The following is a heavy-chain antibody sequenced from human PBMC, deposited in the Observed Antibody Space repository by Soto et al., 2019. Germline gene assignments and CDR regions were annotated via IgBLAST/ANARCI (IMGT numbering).Heavy chain of an antibody. CDR1: GYTFTSYY. V-gene: IGHV1-46*01. Sequence: AAPVKVSCKASGYTFTSYYMHWVRQAPGQGLEWMGIINPSGGSTSYAQKFQGRVTMTRDTSTSTVYMELSSLRSEDTAVYYCASGYYDSSGYYYFDYWGQGTLVTVSS. D-gene: IGHD3-22*01. CDR2: INPSGGST. J-gene: IGHJ4*02. CDR3: ASGYYDSSGYYYFDY.